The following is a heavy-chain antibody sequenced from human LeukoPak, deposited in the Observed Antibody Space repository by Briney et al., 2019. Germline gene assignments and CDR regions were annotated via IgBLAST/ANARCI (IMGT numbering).Heavy chain of an antibody. CDR2: IYYSGST. Sequence: PSETLSLTCTVSGGSISSYYWSWIRQPPGKGLEWIGYIYYSGSTNYNPSLKSRVTISVDTSKNQFSLKLSSVTAADTAVYYCARWGYYDSSGYYYFDYWGQGTLVTVSS. D-gene: IGHD3-22*01. V-gene: IGHV4-59*01. CDR3: ARWGYYDSSGYYYFDY. CDR1: GGSISSYY. J-gene: IGHJ4*02.